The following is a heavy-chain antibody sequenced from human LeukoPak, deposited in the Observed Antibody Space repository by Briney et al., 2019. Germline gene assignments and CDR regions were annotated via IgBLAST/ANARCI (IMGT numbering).Heavy chain of an antibody. CDR3: ARGRDGNPFNDAFDI. Sequence: PSETLSLTCTVSGGSISSFYWSWIRQPPGKGLEWIGYIHYSGSTNYSPSLKSRVTISLDTSKNQFSLKLSSVTAADTAVYYCARGRDGNPFNDAFDIWGQGTMVTVSS. J-gene: IGHJ3*02. V-gene: IGHV4-59*12. CDR2: IHYSGST. D-gene: IGHD4-23*01. CDR1: GGSISSFY.